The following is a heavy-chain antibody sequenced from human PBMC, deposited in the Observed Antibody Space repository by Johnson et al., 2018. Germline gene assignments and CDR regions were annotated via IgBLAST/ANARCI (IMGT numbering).Heavy chain of an antibody. Sequence: QVQLLESGAEVKKPGSSVKVSCKASGGTFSSYAISWVRQAPGQGLEWMGGIIPIFGTANYEQKYQGSVTITADEPTSTADMELSSLSAEDTAGDYWARDQFPISAAGENYYYYGMDVWGQGTTVTVSS. D-gene: IGHD6-13*01. J-gene: IGHJ6*02. CDR1: GGTFSSYA. CDR2: IIPIFGTA. CDR3: ARDQFPISAAGENYYYYGMDV. V-gene: IGHV1-69*01.